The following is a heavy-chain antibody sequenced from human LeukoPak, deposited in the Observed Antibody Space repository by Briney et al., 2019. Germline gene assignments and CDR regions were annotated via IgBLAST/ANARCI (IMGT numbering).Heavy chain of an antibody. CDR2: IEGDGSNT. J-gene: IGHJ4*02. V-gene: IGHV3-74*01. CDR3: TRDPSAVAGNFDY. D-gene: IGHD6-19*01. CDR1: GFTFSTYW. Sequence: QPGGSLRLSCTASGFTFSTYWMHWVRQAPGKGLVWVSRIEGDGSNTSYAASVKGRFTISRDNAKNTLYLQMNSLRADDTAVYYCTRDPSAVAGNFDYWGQGTLVTVSS.